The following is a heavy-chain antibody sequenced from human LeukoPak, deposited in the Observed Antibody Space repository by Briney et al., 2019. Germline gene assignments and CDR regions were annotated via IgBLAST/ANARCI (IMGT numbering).Heavy chain of an antibody. V-gene: IGHV1-24*01. D-gene: IGHD3-9*01. CDR3: ATAYFDILTGYRPLSS. CDR2: FDPENGET. Sequence: GASVKVSCKASGYTLTKLSMNWVRQAPGKGLEWMGGFDPENGETVHAQKFQGRVSITEDTSTDTAYMELSSLRSEDTAMYYCATAYFDILTGYRPLSSWGQGALVTVSS. J-gene: IGHJ5*02. CDR1: GYTLTKLS.